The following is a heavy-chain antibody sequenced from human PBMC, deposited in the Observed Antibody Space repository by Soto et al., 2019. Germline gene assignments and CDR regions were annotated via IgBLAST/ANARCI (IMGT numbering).Heavy chain of an antibody. J-gene: IGHJ4*02. CDR1: GTSISSGGYY. D-gene: IGHD3-10*01. Sequence: QVQLQESGPGLVKPSQTLSLTCTVSGTSISSGGYYWSWIRQHPGKGLEWIGHTYYSGIAYYNPSLKIRVTISVDTSNNQFSLKLSSVIAAATAVYYCARDTGGRGRSPDYWGQGSLVTVSS. V-gene: IGHV4-31*03. CDR2: TYYSGIA. CDR3: ARDTGGRGRSPDY.